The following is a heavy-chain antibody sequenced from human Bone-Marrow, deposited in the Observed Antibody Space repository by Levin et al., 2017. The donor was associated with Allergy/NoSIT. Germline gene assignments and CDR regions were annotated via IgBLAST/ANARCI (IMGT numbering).Heavy chain of an antibody. CDR2: INHDGNT. D-gene: IGHD1-26*01. CDR3: ARRGKTVGATWAFDI. J-gene: IGHJ3*02. Sequence: GSLRLSCAVYGGSFSGYFWSWIRQPPGRGLEWIGEINHDGNTNHNPSLKSRVTISADTSKKQFSLKLNSVTAADTALYFCARRGKTVGATWAFDIWGRGTMVTVSS. CDR1: GGSFSGYF. V-gene: IGHV4-34*01.